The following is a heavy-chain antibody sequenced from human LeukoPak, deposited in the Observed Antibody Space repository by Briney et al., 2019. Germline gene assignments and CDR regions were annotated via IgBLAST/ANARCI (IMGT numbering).Heavy chain of an antibody. J-gene: IGHJ3*02. V-gene: IGHV1-69*13. CDR1: GGTFSSYA. CDR2: IIPIFGTA. Sequence: SVKVSCKASGGTFSSYAISWVRQAPGQGLEWMGGIIPIFGTANYAQKFQGRVTITADESTSTAYMELSSLRSDDTAVYYCARMSFLKQRTPPRPDDAFDIGGQGTMITVSS. CDR3: ARMSFLKQRTPPRPDDAFDI. D-gene: IGHD6-6*01.